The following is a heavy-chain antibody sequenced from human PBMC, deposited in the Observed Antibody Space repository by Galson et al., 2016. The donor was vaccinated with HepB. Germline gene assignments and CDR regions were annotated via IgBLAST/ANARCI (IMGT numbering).Heavy chain of an antibody. D-gene: IGHD1-14*01. J-gene: IGHJ4*02. Sequence: SLRLSCAASGFAFANFAMSWVRQAPGKGLEWVGFINTEENGGMAHDAASVRGRFTISRDDSKSIAYLQMNSLKTEDTAMYYCTQNWNHAEQSWGQGTLVTVSS. CDR1: GFAFANFA. CDR2: INTEENGGMA. CDR3: TQNWNHAEQS. V-gene: IGHV3-49*04.